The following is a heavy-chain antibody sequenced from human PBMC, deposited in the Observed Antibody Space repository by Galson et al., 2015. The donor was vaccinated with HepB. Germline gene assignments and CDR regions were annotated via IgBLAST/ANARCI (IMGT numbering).Heavy chain of an antibody. J-gene: IGHJ4*02. D-gene: IGHD3-3*01. V-gene: IGHV1-3*01. CDR1: GYTFTSYA. CDR2: INAGNGNT. CDR3: ARTNYDFWSGYTHFDY. Sequence: SVKVSCKASGYTFTSYAVHWVRQAPGQRLEWMGWINAGNGNTKYSQKFQGRVTITRDTSASTAYMELSSLRSEDTAVYYCARTNYDFWSGYTHFDYWGQGTLVTVSS.